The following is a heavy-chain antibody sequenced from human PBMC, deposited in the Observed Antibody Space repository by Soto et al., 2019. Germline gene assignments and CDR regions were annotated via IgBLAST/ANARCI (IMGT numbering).Heavy chain of an antibody. J-gene: IGHJ6*02. Sequence: QVQLQESGPGLVKPSQTLSLTCTVSGGSISSGGYYWSWIRQHPGKGLEWIGYIYYSGSTYYNPSLKRRVTISVDTSKNQCALKLSSGTAADTAVYYCARDQSHKGGDRYGMDVWGQGTTVTVSS. CDR3: ARDQSHKGGDRYGMDV. D-gene: IGHD2-21*02. V-gene: IGHV4-31*03. CDR2: IYYSGST. CDR1: GGSISSGGYY.